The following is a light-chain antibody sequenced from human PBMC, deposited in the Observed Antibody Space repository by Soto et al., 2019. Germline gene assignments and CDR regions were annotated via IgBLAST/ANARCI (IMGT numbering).Light chain of an antibody. V-gene: IGLV2-8*01. J-gene: IGLJ1*01. CDR3: SSYAGSNNFV. CDR2: EVS. Sequence: QSLLTQPPSASGSPGHSFTISCTGTSSDVGGYNYVSWYQQHPGKAPELMIYEVSERPSGVPDRFSGSKSSNTASLTVSGLQAEDEADYYCSSYAGSNNFVFGTGTKVTVL. CDR1: SSDVGGYNY.